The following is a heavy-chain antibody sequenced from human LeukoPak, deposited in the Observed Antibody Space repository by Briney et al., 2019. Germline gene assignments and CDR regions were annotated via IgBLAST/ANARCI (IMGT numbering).Heavy chain of an antibody. CDR1: GFTFSSYW. D-gene: IGHD2-15*01. V-gene: IGHV3-7*04. J-gene: IGHJ4*02. CDR2: IKQDRSER. CDR3: ARGPSGGNGFSY. Sequence: GGSLRLSCGASGFTFSSYWMSWVRQAPGKGLEWVANIKQDRSERYYVDSVKGRFTISRDNAKNSLYLQMNSLRAVDTAVYYCARGPSGGNGFSYWGLGTLVTVSS.